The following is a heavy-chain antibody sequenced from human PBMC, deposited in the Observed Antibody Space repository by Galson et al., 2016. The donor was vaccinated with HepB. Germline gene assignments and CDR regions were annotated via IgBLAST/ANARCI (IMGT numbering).Heavy chain of an antibody. Sequence: SLRLSCAVSGFTFSSYVMTWVRQAPGKGLEWVSGISGTGGSTYYADSVKGRFTISRDNSKNTLFLQMNSLRAEDTAVYYCAKAPMDRETAATFDYWGQGTLATVSS. CDR1: GFTFSSYV. D-gene: IGHD2-15*01. J-gene: IGHJ4*02. CDR3: AKAPMDRETAATFDY. V-gene: IGHV3-23*01. CDR2: ISGTGGST.